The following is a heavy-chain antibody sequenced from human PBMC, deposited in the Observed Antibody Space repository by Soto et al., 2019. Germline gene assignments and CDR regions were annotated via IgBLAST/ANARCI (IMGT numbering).Heavy chain of an antibody. CDR3: ATDRRAIPAAGPAHWFDP. Sequence: SVKVSCKAAGGTFSSYAISWVRQAPGQGLEWMGGIIPIFGTANYAQKFQGRVTITADKPTSTAYMELSSLRSEDTAVYDCATDRRAIPAAGPAHWFDPWGQGTLVNVSS. D-gene: IGHD6-13*01. CDR2: IIPIFGTA. J-gene: IGHJ5*02. CDR1: GGTFSSYA. V-gene: IGHV1-69*06.